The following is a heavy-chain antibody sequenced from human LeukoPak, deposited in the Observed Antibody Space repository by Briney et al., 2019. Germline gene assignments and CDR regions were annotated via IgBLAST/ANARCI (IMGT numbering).Heavy chain of an antibody. D-gene: IGHD1-26*01. Sequence: SVKVSCXASGGTFSSYAISWVRQAPGQGLEWMGGIIPIFGTANYAQKFQGRVTITTDESTSTAYMELSSLRSEDTAVYYCASGHSGSYFPSRQVLQYYMDVWGKGTTVTVSS. V-gene: IGHV1-69*05. J-gene: IGHJ6*03. CDR2: IIPIFGTA. CDR1: GGTFSSYA. CDR3: ASGHSGSYFPSRQVLQYYMDV.